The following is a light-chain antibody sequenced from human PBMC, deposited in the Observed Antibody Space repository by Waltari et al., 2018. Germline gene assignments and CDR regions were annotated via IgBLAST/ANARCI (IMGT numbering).Light chain of an antibody. CDR2: RDT. CDR3: QAWDTTTVV. V-gene: IGLV3-1*01. CDR1: KLGDKN. Sequence: SYEVTQPPSVSVSPGQTASITCSGDKLGDKNVYWYHQKPGQSPVLVIYRDTNRPSGIPERFSGSNSGNTATLTSGGTQTMDEADYYCQAWDTTTVVFGGGTRLTVL. J-gene: IGLJ2*01.